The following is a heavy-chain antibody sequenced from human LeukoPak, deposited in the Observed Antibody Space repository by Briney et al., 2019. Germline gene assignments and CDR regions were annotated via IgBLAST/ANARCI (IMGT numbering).Heavy chain of an antibody. V-gene: IGHV1-2*02. D-gene: IGHD6-13*01. CDR1: GYTFTGYY. CDR2: INTSSGGT. Sequence: ASVKVSCKASGYTFTGYYMHWVRQAPGQGLEWMGWINTSSGGTNYAQKFQGRVTMTRDTSISTAYMELSRLRSDDTAVYYCARNATYSSSWYRDLDYWGQGTLVTVSS. CDR3: ARNATYSSSWYRDLDY. J-gene: IGHJ4*02.